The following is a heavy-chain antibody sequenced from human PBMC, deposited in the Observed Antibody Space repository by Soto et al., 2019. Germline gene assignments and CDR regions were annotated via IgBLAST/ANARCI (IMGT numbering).Heavy chain of an antibody. D-gene: IGHD1-26*01. CDR3: ARDLDSGSYYFDY. V-gene: IGHV1-18*04. CDR2: NSAYTGKT. Sequence: ASVKVSCKASGYTFSSYGISWVRQAPGQGLEWMGWNSAYTGKTNYAQKLQGRVTMTTDTSTSTAYMEVRSLRSDDTAVYYCARDLDSGSYYFDYWGQGTLVTVSS. J-gene: IGHJ4*02. CDR1: GYTFSSYG.